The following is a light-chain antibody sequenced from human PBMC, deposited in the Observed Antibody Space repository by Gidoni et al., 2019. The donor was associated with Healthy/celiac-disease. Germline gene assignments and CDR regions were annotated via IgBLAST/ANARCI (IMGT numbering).Light chain of an antibody. V-gene: IGKV1-8*01. J-gene: IGKJ2*01. Sequence: AIRMTQSPSSFSASTGDRVTITCRASQGISSYLAWYQQKPGKAPKLLYYAASTLQSRVPSRFSGSGSGTDFTLTISCLQSEDFATYYCQQYYSYPPAFGQGTKLEIK. CDR1: QGISSY. CDR2: AAS. CDR3: QQYYSYPPA.